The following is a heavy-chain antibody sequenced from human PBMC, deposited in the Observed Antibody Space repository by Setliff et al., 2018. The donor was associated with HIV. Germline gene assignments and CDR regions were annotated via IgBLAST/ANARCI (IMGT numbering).Heavy chain of an antibody. CDR2: ISSSSSYT. CDR1: GFTFSSYS. CDR3: ARDRYSGSSTDY. V-gene: IGHV3-21*01. J-gene: IGHJ4*02. Sequence: ETLSLTCTVSGFTFSSYSMNWVRQAPGKGLEWVSYISSSSSYTHCADSVKGRFTISRDNVKNSLYQQMNSLRAEDTAVYYCARDRYSGSSTDYWGQGTLVTVS. D-gene: IGHD1-26*01.